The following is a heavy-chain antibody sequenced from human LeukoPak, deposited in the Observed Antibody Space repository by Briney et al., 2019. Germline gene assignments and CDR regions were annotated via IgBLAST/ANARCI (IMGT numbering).Heavy chain of an antibody. CDR1: GGTLSGYA. CDR2: IILVADTT. CDR3: ARGFSGPNWGKRYFEY. V-gene: IGHV1-69*13. D-gene: IGHD7-27*01. Sequence: ASVKVSCKASGGTLSGYALSWVRQAPGQGLEWMGGIILVADTTNYAPKFQGRVTITADESTNTAYMELSRLTSEDTAVYFCARGFSGPNWGKRYFEYWGQGTLVTVSS. J-gene: IGHJ4*02.